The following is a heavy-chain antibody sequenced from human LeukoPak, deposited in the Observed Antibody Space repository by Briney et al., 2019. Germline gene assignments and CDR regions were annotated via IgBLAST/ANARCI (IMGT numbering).Heavy chain of an antibody. J-gene: IGHJ4*02. CDR1: GDSVASNSAA. Sequence: SQTLSLTCAISGDSVASNSAAWNWIRQSPPRGLEWLGRTYYRSKWHNEYAASVKSRITINPDTSKNQFSLQLNSVTPEDTAVYYCARLVGGGVDSWGQGTLVTVSS. CDR2: TYYRSKWHN. V-gene: IGHV6-1*01. CDR3: ARLVGGGVDS. D-gene: IGHD2-8*02.